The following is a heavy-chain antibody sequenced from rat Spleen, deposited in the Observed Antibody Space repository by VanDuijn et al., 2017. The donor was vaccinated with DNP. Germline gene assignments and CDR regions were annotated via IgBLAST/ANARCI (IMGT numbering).Heavy chain of an antibody. J-gene: IGHJ2*01. Sequence: EVQLVESGGDLVQPGRSLKLSCVASGFTFNNYWMTWIRQVPGKGLEWVASITSSGGSTYYPDSVKGRFTISRDNAKNTLYLQMNSLRSEDTATYYCATHDWDYWGQGVMVTVSS. CDR3: ATHDWDY. V-gene: IGHV5-31*01. CDR1: GFTFNNYW. CDR2: ITSSGGST. D-gene: IGHD4-2*01.